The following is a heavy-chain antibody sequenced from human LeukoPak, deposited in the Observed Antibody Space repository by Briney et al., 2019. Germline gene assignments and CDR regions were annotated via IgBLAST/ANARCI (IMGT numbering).Heavy chain of an antibody. CDR3: AKDKGERWLQFHYFDY. D-gene: IGHD5-24*01. CDR2: ISGSGGST. V-gene: IGHV3-23*01. J-gene: IGHJ4*02. CDR1: GFTFSIYA. Sequence: PGGSLRLSCAASGFTFSIYAMSWVRQAPGKGLEWVSAISGSGGSTYYADSVKGRFTISRDNSKNTLYLQMNSLRAEDTAVYYCAKDKGERWLQFHYFDYWGQGTLVTVSS.